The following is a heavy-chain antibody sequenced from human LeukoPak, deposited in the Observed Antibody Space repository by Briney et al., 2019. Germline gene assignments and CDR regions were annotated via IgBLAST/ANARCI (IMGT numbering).Heavy chain of an antibody. D-gene: IGHD2-15*01. J-gene: IGHJ5*02. CDR2: IYSSGST. CDR3: ARVPYGGSSGS. Sequence: GGSLRLSCAASGFTVSTNYMTWVRQAPGKGLELGSVIYSSGSTYYADSVKGRFTISRDNSKNTLYLQMNSLRAEDTAVYYCARVPYGGSSGSWGQGTLVTVSS. CDR1: GFTVSTNY. V-gene: IGHV3-53*01.